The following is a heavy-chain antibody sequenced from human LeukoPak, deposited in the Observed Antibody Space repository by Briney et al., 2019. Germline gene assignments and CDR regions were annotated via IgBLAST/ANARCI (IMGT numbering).Heavy chain of an antibody. CDR3: ARPAGSSGWYR. D-gene: IGHD6-19*01. CDR2: ISSSSSYI. Sequence: GGSLRLSCAASGFTFSSYSMNWVHQAPGKGLEWVSSISSSSSYIYYADSVKGRFTISRDNAKNSLYLQMNSLRAEDTAVYYCARPAGSSGWYRWGQGTLVTVSS. CDR1: GFTFSSYS. V-gene: IGHV3-21*01. J-gene: IGHJ4*02.